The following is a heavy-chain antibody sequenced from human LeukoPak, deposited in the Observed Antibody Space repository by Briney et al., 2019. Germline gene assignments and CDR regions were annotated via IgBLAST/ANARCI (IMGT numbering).Heavy chain of an antibody. Sequence: SETLSLTCTVSGGSISSYYWSWIRQPPGKGLEWIGYIYYSGSTNYNPSLKSRVTISVDTSKSQFSLKLSSVTAADTAVYYCARDRDYYDSSGYSYYFDYWGQGTLVTVSS. CDR1: GGSISSYY. D-gene: IGHD3-22*01. J-gene: IGHJ4*02. V-gene: IGHV4-59*01. CDR3: ARDRDYYDSSGYSYYFDY. CDR2: IYYSGST.